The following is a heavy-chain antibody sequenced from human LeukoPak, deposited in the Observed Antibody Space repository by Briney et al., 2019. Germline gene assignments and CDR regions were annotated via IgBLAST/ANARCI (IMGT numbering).Heavy chain of an antibody. Sequence: PSETLSLTCTVSGGSISSYFWSWLRQPAGKRLEWIGRIHAGGSTNYNPSLKSRVTISVDTSKNQFSLMLTSVTAADTAVYYCARGVVITGLDYWGQGTLVTVSS. CDR2: IHAGGST. J-gene: IGHJ4*02. CDR3: ARGVVITGLDY. D-gene: IGHD3-3*01. V-gene: IGHV4-4*07. CDR1: GGSISSYF.